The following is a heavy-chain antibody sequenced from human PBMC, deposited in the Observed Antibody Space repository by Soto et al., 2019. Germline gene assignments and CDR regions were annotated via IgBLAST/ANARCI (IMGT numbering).Heavy chain of an antibody. CDR1: GGPFSSYT. J-gene: IGHJ5*02. CDR3: TRGATGYSGGSGVS. Sequence: SVKVSCKASGGPFSSYTINWVRQAPGQGLEWMGRITPLLDLANYAQRFQGRVTITADKSTSTAYMELSSLRSEDTAVYYCTRGATGYSGGSGVSWGQGTLVTVSS. CDR2: ITPLLDLA. D-gene: IGHD5-12*01. V-gene: IGHV1-69*02.